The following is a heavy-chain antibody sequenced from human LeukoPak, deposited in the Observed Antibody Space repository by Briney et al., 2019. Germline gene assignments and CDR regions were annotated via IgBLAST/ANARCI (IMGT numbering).Heavy chain of an antibody. CDR2: IYYSGST. CDR1: GGSISSYY. J-gene: IGHJ4*02. D-gene: IGHD6-13*01. Sequence: PSETLSLTCTVSGGSISSYYWSWIRQPPGKGLEWIGYIYYSGSTNYNPSLKSRVTISVDTSKNQFSLKLSSVTAADTDVYYCARSSSSGDFDYWGQGTLVTVSS. V-gene: IGHV4-59*01. CDR3: ARSSSSGDFDY.